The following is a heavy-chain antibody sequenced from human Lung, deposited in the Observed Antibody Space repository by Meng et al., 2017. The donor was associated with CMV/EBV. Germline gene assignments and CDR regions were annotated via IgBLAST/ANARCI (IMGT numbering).Heavy chain of an antibody. CDR2: IYYSGST. CDR3: ARNSPAAPHYYYYGMDV. V-gene: IGHV4-59*01. CDR1: GGSISSYY. Sequence: GSLSLXXTVSGGSISSYYWSWIRQPPGKGLEWIGYIYYSGSTNYNPSLKSRVTISVDTSKNQFSLKLSSVTAADTAVYYCARNSPAAPHYYYYGMDVWGQGXTVTVSS. D-gene: IGHD2-2*01. J-gene: IGHJ6*02.